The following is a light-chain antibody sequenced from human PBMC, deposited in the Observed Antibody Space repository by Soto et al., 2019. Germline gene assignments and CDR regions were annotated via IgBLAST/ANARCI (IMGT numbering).Light chain of an antibody. CDR1: QSVSIN. V-gene: IGKV3-15*01. CDR2: GAS. J-gene: IGKJ1*01. Sequence: EVVMTQSPATLSVSPGARATLSCRASQSVSINLAWYQQKPGQAPRLLIHGASTRAIGIPARFSGSGSGTEFTLTISSLQSEEFAVYYCQQYNNWPRTFGQGTKVDIK. CDR3: QQYNNWPRT.